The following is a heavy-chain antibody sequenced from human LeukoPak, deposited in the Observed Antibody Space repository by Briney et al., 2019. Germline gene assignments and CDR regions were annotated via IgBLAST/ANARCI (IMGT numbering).Heavy chain of an antibody. Sequence: SETLSLTCTVSGGPITNYYWSWIRQPPGMGLEWIGYVYYTGSTDYNPSLKSRLTMSIDTSRNQFSLKLSSVTAADTAVYYCARHRIVAAVGAFDYWGQGTLVTVSS. J-gene: IGHJ4*02. V-gene: IGHV4-59*08. CDR3: ARHRIVAAVGAFDY. CDR1: GGPITNYY. CDR2: VYYTGST. D-gene: IGHD6-13*01.